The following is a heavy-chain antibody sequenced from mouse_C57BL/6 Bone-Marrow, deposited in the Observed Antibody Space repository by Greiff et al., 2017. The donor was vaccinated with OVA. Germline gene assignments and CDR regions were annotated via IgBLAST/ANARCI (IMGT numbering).Heavy chain of an antibody. CDR1: GYAFSSSW. CDR2: IYPGDGDT. Sequence: QVQLKQSGPELVKPGASVKISCKASGYAFSSSWMNWVKQRPGKGLEWLGRIYPGDGDTNYNGKIKGKATLTADKSSSTAYMQLSSLTSEDSAVYFCAIITTVVATPDYWGQGTTLTVSS. V-gene: IGHV1-82*01. CDR3: AIITTVVATPDY. J-gene: IGHJ2*01. D-gene: IGHD1-1*01.